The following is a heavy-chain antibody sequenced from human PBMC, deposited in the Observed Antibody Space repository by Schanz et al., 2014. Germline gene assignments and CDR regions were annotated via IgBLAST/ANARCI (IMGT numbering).Heavy chain of an antibody. V-gene: IGHV3-11*04. CDR1: GFIFNDYY. J-gene: IGHJ4*02. CDR2: ISRDGTTS. CDR3: ARDKGGLIPFDY. D-gene: IGHD2-15*01. Sequence: PGGSLRLSCAASGFIFNDYYMNWIRQAPGKGLEWLSYISRDGTTSYYADSVKGRFTISRDNAKNSLYLQMNSLRAEDTAVYYCARDKGGLIPFDYWGQGTLVAVSS.